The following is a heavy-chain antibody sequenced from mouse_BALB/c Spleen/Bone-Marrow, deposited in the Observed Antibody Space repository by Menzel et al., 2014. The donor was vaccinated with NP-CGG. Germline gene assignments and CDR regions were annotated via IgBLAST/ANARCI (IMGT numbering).Heavy chain of an antibody. V-gene: IGHV1-54*01. CDR1: GYAFTNSL. Sequence: QVQLQQSGAELVRPGTTVKVSCKASGYAFTNSLIEWVKQRPGQGLEWIGVINPGSGGTNYNEKFKGKATMTEDKSSSTAYMQLSSLTSDGSAVYFCAREIITSFAYWGQGTLVTVSA. J-gene: IGHJ3*01. CDR2: INPGSGGT. CDR3: AREIITSFAY. D-gene: IGHD1-1*01.